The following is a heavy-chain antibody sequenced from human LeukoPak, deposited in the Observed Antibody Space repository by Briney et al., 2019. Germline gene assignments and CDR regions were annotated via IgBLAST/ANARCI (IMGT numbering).Heavy chain of an antibody. D-gene: IGHD2-2*01. CDR2: ISSSGTLI. Sequence: QPGGSLRLSCAASGFTFSSYQMNWVRQAPGKGLEWVSYISSSGTLIYNADSVKGRFTISRDNARNSLYLQMNSLRAEDTAVYYCARKYCSSTSCLFDYWGQGTLVTVSS. CDR1: GFTFSSYQ. CDR3: ARKYCSSTSCLFDY. V-gene: IGHV3-48*03. J-gene: IGHJ4*02.